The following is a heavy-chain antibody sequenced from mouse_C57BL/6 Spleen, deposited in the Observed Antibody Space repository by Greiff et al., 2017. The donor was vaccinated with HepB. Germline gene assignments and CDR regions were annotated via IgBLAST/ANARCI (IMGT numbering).Heavy chain of an antibody. D-gene: IGHD2-5*01. Sequence: QVQLQQPGAELVKPGASVKMSCKASGYTFTSYWITWVKQRPGQGLEWIGDIYPGSGSTNYNEKFKSKATLTVDTSSSTAYMQLSSLTSEDSAVYYCASGGAYYSTLDYWGQGTTLTVSS. CDR3: ASGGAYYSTLDY. V-gene: IGHV1-55*01. CDR2: IYPGSGST. J-gene: IGHJ2*01. CDR1: GYTFTSYW.